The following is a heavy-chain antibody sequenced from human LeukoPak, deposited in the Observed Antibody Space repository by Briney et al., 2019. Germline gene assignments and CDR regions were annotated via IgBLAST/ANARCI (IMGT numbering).Heavy chain of an antibody. CDR1: GGAISSSSYY. CDR3: ARHRTQWLVNYFDY. D-gene: IGHD6-19*01. CDR2: IRYSGRP. Sequence: IPSETLSLTCTVSGGAISSSSYYWRWIRQPPGKVLQWIGRIRYSGRPYYNPSLKSRVTISVDTSKNLCTLKLSSVTAADAAAYYCARHRTQWLVNYFDYWGQGTLVTVSS. V-gene: IGHV4-39*01. J-gene: IGHJ4*02.